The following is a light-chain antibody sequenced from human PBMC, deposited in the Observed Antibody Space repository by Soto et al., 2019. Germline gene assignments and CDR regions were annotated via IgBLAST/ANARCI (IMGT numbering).Light chain of an antibody. CDR1: QTIKPRS. Sequence: EIALTQSPGTLFLSPGHRATLSCRASQTIKPRSLAWYQQKPGQAPRRLIYGASNRATGIPDRFSGSGSGTDFTLTISRLEPEDFAVYYCQQYGSSGTLGQGTKVDIK. CDR3: QQYGSSGT. J-gene: IGKJ1*01. CDR2: GAS. V-gene: IGKV3-20*01.